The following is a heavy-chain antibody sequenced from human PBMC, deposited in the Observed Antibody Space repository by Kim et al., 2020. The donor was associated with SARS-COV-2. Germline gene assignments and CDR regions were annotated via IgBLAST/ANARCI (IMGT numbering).Heavy chain of an antibody. CDR3: ARAPRRIITIVGVVTHFDY. V-gene: IGHV4-31*03. CDR1: GGSISSGGYY. J-gene: IGHJ4*02. Sequence: SETLSLTCTVSGGSISSGGYYWSWIRQHPGKGLEWSGYIYYSGSTYYNPSLKSRVTISVDTSKNQFSLKLSSVTAADTAVYYCARAPRRIITIVGVVTHFDYWGQGTLVTVSS. D-gene: IGHD3-3*01. CDR2: IYYSGST.